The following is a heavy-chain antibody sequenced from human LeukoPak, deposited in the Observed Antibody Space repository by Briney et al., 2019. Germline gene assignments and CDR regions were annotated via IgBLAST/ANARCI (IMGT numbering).Heavy chain of an antibody. V-gene: IGHV3-33*01. CDR1: GFTFSSYG. Sequence: GWSLTLSCAASGFTFSSYGMHWVRQAPGKGLEWVAVIWSDGSAKYYADSVTGRVTISRDNSKNTLYLQIYSLRAEDTAVYYCVRVRSVSSAWRAFDIWGQGTMVIVSS. D-gene: IGHD6-19*01. J-gene: IGHJ3*02. CDR3: VRVRSVSSAWRAFDI. CDR2: IWSDGSAK.